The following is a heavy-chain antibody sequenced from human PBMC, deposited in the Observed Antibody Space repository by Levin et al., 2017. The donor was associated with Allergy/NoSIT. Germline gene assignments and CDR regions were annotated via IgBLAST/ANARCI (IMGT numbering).Heavy chain of an antibody. CDR3: VKESTGSGSYGFYYYYYYMDV. Sequence: GGSLRLSCSASGFTFSSYAMHWVRQAPGKGLEYVSAISSNGGSTYYADSVKGRFTISRDNSKNTLYLQMSSLRAADTAVYYCVKESTGSGSYGFYYYYYYMDVWGKGTTVTGSS. D-gene: IGHD3-10*01. CDR1: GFTFSSYA. V-gene: IGHV3-64D*06. CDR2: ISSNGGST. J-gene: IGHJ6*03.